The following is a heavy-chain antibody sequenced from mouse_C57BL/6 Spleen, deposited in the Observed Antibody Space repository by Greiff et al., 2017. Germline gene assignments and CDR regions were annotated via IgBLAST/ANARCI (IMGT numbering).Heavy chain of an antibody. J-gene: IGHJ3*01. V-gene: IGHV1-7*01. CDR2: INPSSGYT. CDR1: GYTFTSYW. D-gene: IGHD3-2*02. Sequence: QVQLKESGAELAKPGASVKLSCKASGYTFTSYWMHWVKQRPGQGLEWIGYINPSSGYTKYNQKFKDKATLTADKSSSTAYMQLSSLPYEDSAVYYCARGAQGSWFAYWGQGTLVTVSA. CDR3: ARGAQGSWFAY.